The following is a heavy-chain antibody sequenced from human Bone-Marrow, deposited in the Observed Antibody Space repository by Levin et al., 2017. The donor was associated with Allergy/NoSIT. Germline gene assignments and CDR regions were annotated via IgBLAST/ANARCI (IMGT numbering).Heavy chain of an antibody. D-gene: IGHD4-17*01. V-gene: IGHV3-74*01. CDR2: INNIGRNT. J-gene: IGHJ6*02. Sequence: GASVKVSCAASGFTFTTYWMHWVRQGPGKGLVWVSRINNIGRNTTYADDVKGRFTISRDNAKNTLYLQMNSLRAEDKAVYYCAREAYGDDRFFYYGLDVWGQGTTVTVSS. CDR3: AREAYGDDRFFYYGLDV. CDR1: GFTFTTYW.